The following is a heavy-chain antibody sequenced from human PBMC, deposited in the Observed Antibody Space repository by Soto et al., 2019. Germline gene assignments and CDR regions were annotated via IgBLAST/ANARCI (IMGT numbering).Heavy chain of an antibody. Sequence: PGGSLRLSCAASGFTFSSYAMHWVRQAPGKGLEWVAVISYDGSNKYYADSVKGRFTISRDNSKNTLYLQMNSLRAEDTAVYYCAREGPLIVVVTAIDYWGQGTLVTVSS. V-gene: IGHV3-30-3*01. J-gene: IGHJ4*02. CDR2: ISYDGSNK. CDR1: GFTFSSYA. D-gene: IGHD2-21*02. CDR3: AREGPLIVVVTAIDY.